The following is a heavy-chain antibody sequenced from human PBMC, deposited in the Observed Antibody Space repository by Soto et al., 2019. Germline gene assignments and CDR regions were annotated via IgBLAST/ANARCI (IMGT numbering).Heavy chain of an antibody. J-gene: IGHJ4*02. V-gene: IGHV3-74*01. Sequence: GGSLRLSCAASGFTFSSYWMHWVRQAPGKGLVWVSRINSDGSSTSYADSVKGRFTISRDNAKNTLYLQMNSLRAEDTAVYYCARDSRLATNRVPFDYWGQGTLVTVSS. CDR3: ARDSRLATNRVPFDY. CDR2: INSDGSST. D-gene: IGHD5-12*01. CDR1: GFTFSSYW.